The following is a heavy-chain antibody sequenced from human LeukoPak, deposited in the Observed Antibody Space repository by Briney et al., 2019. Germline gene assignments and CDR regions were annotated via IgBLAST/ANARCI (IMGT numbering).Heavy chain of an antibody. Sequence: GGSLRLSCAASGFTFSSYGMHWVRQAPGKGLEWVAVISYDGSNKYYADSVKGRFTISRDNSKNTLYLQMNSLRAEDTAVYYCANAALGRAGGAIIDYWGQGTLVTVSS. CDR2: ISYDGSNK. V-gene: IGHV3-30*18. CDR3: ANAALGRAGGAIIDY. D-gene: IGHD7-27*01. CDR1: GFTFSSYG. J-gene: IGHJ4*02.